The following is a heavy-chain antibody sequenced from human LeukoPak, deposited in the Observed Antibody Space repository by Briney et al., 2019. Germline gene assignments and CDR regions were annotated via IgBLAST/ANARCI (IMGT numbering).Heavy chain of an antibody. CDR1: GFTFSEAW. CDR3: ARVSGPGMNEYFHL. V-gene: IGHV3-74*01. J-gene: IGHJ1*01. Sequence: GGSLRLSCAASGFTFSEAWMHWVRQAPGKGLVWVSRINNDGSTTRYADSVKGQFTISRDNAKNTLYLQMNSLRAEDTAVYYCARVSGPGMNEYFHLWGQGTLVTVSS. D-gene: IGHD3-10*01. CDR2: INNDGSTT.